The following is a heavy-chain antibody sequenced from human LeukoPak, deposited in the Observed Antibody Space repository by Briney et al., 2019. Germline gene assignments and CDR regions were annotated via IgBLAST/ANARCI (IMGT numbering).Heavy chain of an antibody. D-gene: IGHD3-16*02. Sequence: SETLSLTCTVSGGSISSSSYYWGWIRQPPGKGLEWIGSIYYSGSTYYNPSLKSRVTISVDTSKNQFSLKLSSVAAADTAVYYCARGDMITFGGVIVIEPPVSFGGQGTLVTVSS. V-gene: IGHV4-39*07. CDR3: ARGDMITFGGVIVIEPPVSF. CDR1: GGSISSSSYY. J-gene: IGHJ4*02. CDR2: IYYSGST.